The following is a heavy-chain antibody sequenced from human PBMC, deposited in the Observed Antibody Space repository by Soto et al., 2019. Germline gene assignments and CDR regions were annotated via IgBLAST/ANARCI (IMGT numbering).Heavy chain of an antibody. J-gene: IGHJ6*02. CDR1: GFTFSSYS. V-gene: IGHV3-21*01. CDR3: ARGSVSRPDSSNRRTIGGYGMDV. D-gene: IGHD3-16*01. CDR2: ISSSSSYI. Sequence: RGGSLRLSCAASGFTFSSYSMNWVRQAPGKGLEWVSSISSSSSYIYYADSVKGRFTISRDNAKNSLYLQMNSLRAEDTAVYYCARGSVSRPDSSNRRTIGGYGMDVWGQGTTVTVSS.